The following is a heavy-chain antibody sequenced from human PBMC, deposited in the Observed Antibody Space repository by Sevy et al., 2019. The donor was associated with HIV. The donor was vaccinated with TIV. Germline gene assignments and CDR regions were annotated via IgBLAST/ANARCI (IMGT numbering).Heavy chain of an antibody. D-gene: IGHD6-19*01. CDR1: GFTFSSYW. CDR3: ARDRVRYSSGRPLDY. J-gene: IGHJ4*02. Sequence: GGSLRLSCAASGFTFSSYWMHWVRQAPGKGLVLVSRINSDGSSTSYADSVKGRFTISRDNAKNTLYLQMNSLRAEDTAVYYCARDRVRYSSGRPLDYWGQGTLVTVSS. V-gene: IGHV3-74*01. CDR2: INSDGSST.